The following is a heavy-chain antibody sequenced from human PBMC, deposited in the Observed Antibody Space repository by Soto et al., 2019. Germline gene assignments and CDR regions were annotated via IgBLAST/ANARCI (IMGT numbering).Heavy chain of an antibody. CDR2: INHSGSA. D-gene: IGHD3-10*01. CDR3: AREVPSRYFDL. V-gene: IGHV4-34*01. CDR1: GGSFSDYY. Sequence: QVRLQQWGAGLLKPSETLPLTCAVYGGSFSDYYWTWVRQPPGKGLEWIGEINHSGSANYNPSLNTRVTTPVDTSKNQFSLKLNSVTAADTAVYYWAREVPSRYFDLWGRGTPVTVSS. J-gene: IGHJ2*01.